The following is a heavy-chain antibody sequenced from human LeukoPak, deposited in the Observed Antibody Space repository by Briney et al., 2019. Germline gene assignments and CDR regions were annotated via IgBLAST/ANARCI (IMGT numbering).Heavy chain of an antibody. CDR2: IYHSGTT. V-gene: IGHV4-28*01. J-gene: IGHJ4*02. CDR3: ARKENVYYYFDY. CDR1: GYSITSSSW. D-gene: IGHD3-10*01. Sequence: SETLSLTCAVSGYSITSSSWWGWIRQPPGKGLEWIGYIYHSGTTYYNPSLQSRVTMSVDTSKNQFSLKPSSVTAVDTAVYYCARKENVYYYFDYWGQGTLVTVSS.